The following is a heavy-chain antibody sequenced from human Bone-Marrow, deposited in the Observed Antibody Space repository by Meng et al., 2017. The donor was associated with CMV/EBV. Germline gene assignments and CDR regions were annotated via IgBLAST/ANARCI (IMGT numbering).Heavy chain of an antibody. CDR3: ARGAPWDYYYGLDV. Sequence: SETLSLTCTVSGGSISSYYWSWIRRPPGKGLEYIGCIHYSGNINYNPSLKSRVTISLDTSKKQFSLNLRSLTTSDTAVYYCARGAPWDYYYGLDVWGQGTTVTVSS. V-gene: IGHV4-59*01. J-gene: IGHJ6*02. CDR1: GGSISSYY. D-gene: IGHD1-26*01. CDR2: IHYSGNI.